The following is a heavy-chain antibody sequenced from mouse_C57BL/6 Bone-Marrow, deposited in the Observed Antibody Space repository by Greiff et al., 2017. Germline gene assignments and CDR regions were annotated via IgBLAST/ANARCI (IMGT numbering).Heavy chain of an antibody. J-gene: IGHJ4*01. V-gene: IGHV1-81*01. D-gene: IGHD1-1*01. CDR1: GYTFTSYG. Sequence: VKVVESGAELARPGASVKLSCKASGYTFTSYGISWVKQRTGQGLEWIGEIYPRSGNTYYNEKFKGKATLTADKSSSPAYMELRSLTSEDSAVYFCARQRLRKRGYAMDYWGQGTSVTVSS. CDR3: ARQRLRKRGYAMDY. CDR2: IYPRSGNT.